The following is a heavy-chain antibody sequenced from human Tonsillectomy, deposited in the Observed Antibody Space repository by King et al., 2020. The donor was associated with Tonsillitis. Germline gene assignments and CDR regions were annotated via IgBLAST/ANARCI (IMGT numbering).Heavy chain of an antibody. D-gene: IGHD1-26*01. J-gene: IGHJ6*03. CDR1: GFTFRSYW. Sequence: VQLVESGGGLVQPWGSLGLSCEGSGFTFRSYWMSWVRQAPGKGLEWVGNINQDGSEKYYVGSGEGRCTISRENAKDSLYLQRNSLRAEDTAVYYCARVAGSYSNYMGVWGKGTTVTVSS. CDR3: ARVAGSYSNYMGV. V-gene: IGHV3-7*03. CDR2: INQDGSEK.